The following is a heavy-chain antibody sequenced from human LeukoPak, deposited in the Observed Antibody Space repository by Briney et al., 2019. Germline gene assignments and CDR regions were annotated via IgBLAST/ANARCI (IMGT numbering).Heavy chain of an antibody. D-gene: IGHD2-15*01. V-gene: IGHV4-59*12. CDR1: GGSISSYY. CDR3: AAYCSGGSCYSG. CDR2: IYYSGST. Sequence: SETLSLTCTVSGGSISSYYWSWIRQPPGKGLEWTGYIYYSGSTNYNPSLKSRVTISVDTSKNQFSLKLSSVTAADTAVYYCAAYCSGGSCYSGWGQGTLVTVSS. J-gene: IGHJ4*02.